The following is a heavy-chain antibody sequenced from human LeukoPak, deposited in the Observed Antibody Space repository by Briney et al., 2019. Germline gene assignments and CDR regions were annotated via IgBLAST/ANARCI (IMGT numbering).Heavy chain of an antibody. CDR3: AKKTMAGGGGGDLDI. CDR2: IRFDGTNK. V-gene: IGHV3-30*02. J-gene: IGHJ3*02. D-gene: IGHD2-21*01. Sequence: PGGSLRLSCAASGFTFSSYGMHWVRQAPGKGLEWVAFIRFDGTNKYYADSVKGRFTISRDNSKNTLYLQMNSLKAEDTAVYYCAKKTMAGGGGGDLDIWGQGTMVTVSS. CDR1: GFTFSSYG.